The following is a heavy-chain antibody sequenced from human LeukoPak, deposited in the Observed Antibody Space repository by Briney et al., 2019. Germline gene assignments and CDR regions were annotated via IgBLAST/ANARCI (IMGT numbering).Heavy chain of an antibody. CDR1: GGSFSGYY. CDR2: INHSGST. Sequence: SETLSLTCAVYGGSFSGYYWSWIRQPPGKGLEWIGEINHSGSTNYNPSLKSRVTISVDTSKNQFSLKLSSVTAADTAVYYCARDTRNYYDFWSGQYYYYMDVWGKGTTVTVSS. V-gene: IGHV4-34*01. CDR3: ARDTRNYYDFWSGQYYYYMDV. D-gene: IGHD3-3*01. J-gene: IGHJ6*03.